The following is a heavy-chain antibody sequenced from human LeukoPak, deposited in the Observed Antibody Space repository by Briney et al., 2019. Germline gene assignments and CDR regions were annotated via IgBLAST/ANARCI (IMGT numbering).Heavy chain of an antibody. Sequence: PSETLSLTCAVYGGSFSGYYWSWIRQPPGKGLEWIGEINHSGSTNYNPSLKSRVTISVDTSKNQFSLKLSSVTAADTAVYYCARRGIQLWLRVNWFDPWGQGTLVTVSS. V-gene: IGHV4-34*01. J-gene: IGHJ5*02. D-gene: IGHD5-18*01. CDR1: GGSFSGYY. CDR2: INHSGST. CDR3: ARRGIQLWLRVNWFDP.